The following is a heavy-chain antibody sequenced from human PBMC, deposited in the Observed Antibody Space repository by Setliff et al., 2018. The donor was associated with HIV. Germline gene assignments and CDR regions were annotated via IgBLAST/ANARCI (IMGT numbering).Heavy chain of an antibody. J-gene: IGHJ2*01. CDR2: IYHSGST. CDR1: GYSISSAYY. D-gene: IGHD3-10*01. CDR3: ARVEYYGSGSYYYNWYFDL. V-gene: IGHV4-38-2*01. Sequence: PSETLSLTCAVSGYSISSAYYWGWIRQPPGKGLEWIASIYHSGSTYYNPSLKSRVTISVDTSKNQFSLRLSSVTAADTAVYYCARVEYYGSGSYYYNWYFDLWGRGTLGTVSS.